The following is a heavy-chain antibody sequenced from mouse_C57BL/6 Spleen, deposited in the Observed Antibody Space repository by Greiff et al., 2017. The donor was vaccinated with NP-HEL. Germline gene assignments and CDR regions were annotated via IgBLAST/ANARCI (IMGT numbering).Heavy chain of an antibody. Sequence: EVKLQESGGDLVKPGGSLKLSCAASGFTFSSYGMSWVRQTPDKRLEWVATISSGGSYTYYPDSVKGRFTISRDNAKNTRYLQMSSLKSEDTAMYYCARASQATSYFDYWRQGATLTVSS. CDR1: GFTFSSYG. J-gene: IGHJ2*01. CDR3: ARASQATSYFDY. CDR2: ISSGGSYT. D-gene: IGHD3-2*02. V-gene: IGHV5-6*01.